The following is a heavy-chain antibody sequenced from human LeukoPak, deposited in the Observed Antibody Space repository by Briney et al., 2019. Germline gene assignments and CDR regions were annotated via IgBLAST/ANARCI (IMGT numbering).Heavy chain of an antibody. Sequence: PGRSLRLSCTASGFTFGDYAMSWVRQAPGKGLEWVGFIRSKAYGGTTEYAASVKGRFTISRDDSKSIAYLQMNSLKTEDTAVCYCTLGATYYFGMDVWGQGTTVTVSS. J-gene: IGHJ6*02. CDR1: GFTFGDYA. CDR2: IRSKAYGGTT. V-gene: IGHV3-49*04. D-gene: IGHD1-26*01. CDR3: TLGATYYFGMDV.